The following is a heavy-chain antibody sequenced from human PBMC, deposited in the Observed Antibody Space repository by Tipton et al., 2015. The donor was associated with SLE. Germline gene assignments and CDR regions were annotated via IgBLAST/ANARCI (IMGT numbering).Heavy chain of an antibody. CDR2: IYYSGST. CDR1: GGSISSSSYY. Sequence: TLSLTCTVSGGSISSSSYYRGWIRQPPGKGLEWIGSIYYSGSTYYNPSLKSRVTISVNTSKNQFSLKLSSVTAAETAVYYCARRTTRSSGYFGAFDIWGQGTMVTVSS. CDR3: ARRTTRSSGYFGAFDI. D-gene: IGHD3-22*01. J-gene: IGHJ3*02. V-gene: IGHV4-39*01.